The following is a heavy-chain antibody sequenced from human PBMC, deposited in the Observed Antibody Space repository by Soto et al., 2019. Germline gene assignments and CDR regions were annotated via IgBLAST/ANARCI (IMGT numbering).Heavy chain of an antibody. V-gene: IGHV3-9*01. CDR1: GFTFDDYA. CDR3: AKALSGYTYGPCDY. D-gene: IGHD5-18*01. Sequence: GGSLRLSCAASGFTFDDYAMHWVRQTPGKGLEWVSGINWNRGSIGYADSVKGRFTISKDIANNSLYLQMNSLRAEDTGVYYCAKALSGYTYGPCDYWGQGTQVTVSS. CDR2: INWNRGSI. J-gene: IGHJ4*02.